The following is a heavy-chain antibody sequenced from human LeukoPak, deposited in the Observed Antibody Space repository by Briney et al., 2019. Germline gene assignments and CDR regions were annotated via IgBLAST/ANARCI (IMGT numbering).Heavy chain of an antibody. CDR1: GYTFTSYD. Sequence: ASVKVSCKAYGYTFTSYDINWVRQATGQGLEWMGWMNPNSGNTGYAQKFQGRVTMTRNTSISTAYMELSSLRSEDTAVYYCARGVNLLDSSNGDFDYWGQGTLVTVSS. CDR3: ARGVNLLDSSNGDFDY. D-gene: IGHD6-13*01. J-gene: IGHJ4*02. V-gene: IGHV1-8*01. CDR2: MNPNSGNT.